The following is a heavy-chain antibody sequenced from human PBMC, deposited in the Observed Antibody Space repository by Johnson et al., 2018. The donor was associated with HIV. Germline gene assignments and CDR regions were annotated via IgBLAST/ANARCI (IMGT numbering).Heavy chain of an antibody. D-gene: IGHD1-14*01. CDR2: IKQDGSEK. Sequence: VQLVESGGGLVQPGGSLRLSCAASGFTFSSYWMSWVRQAPGKGLEWVANIKQDGSEKYYVDSVKGRFTISRDNSKNTLSLQMNSLRAEDTAVYYCAREARMRDAFDIWGQGTMVTVSS. CDR1: GFTFSSYW. J-gene: IGHJ3*02. CDR3: AREARMRDAFDI. V-gene: IGHV3-7*01.